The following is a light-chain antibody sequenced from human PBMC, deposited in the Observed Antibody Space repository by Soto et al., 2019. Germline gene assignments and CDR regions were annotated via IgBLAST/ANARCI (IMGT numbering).Light chain of an antibody. Sequence: DIPMTQSPSSLSASVGDRVTIACRASQNIRTYLNWYQQNPGKAPKLLIYAASNLHSGVPSRFSGSGSGTDFTLNISSLQPEDFATYYCQQAYSKNTFGGGTKVEIK. CDR1: QNIRTY. CDR3: QQAYSKNT. V-gene: IGKV1-39*01. CDR2: AAS. J-gene: IGKJ4*01.